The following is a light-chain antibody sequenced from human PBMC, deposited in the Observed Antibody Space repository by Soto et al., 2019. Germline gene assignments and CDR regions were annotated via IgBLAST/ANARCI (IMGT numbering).Light chain of an antibody. Sequence: ESVLTQSPGTLSLSPGERATLSCRDSQSVSSTYLAWYQQRPGQAPRLLIYGASGRATGIADRFSGSGSGTDFTLTISRLEPEDFAVYYCQLSGSAPPVTFGQGTRREIK. J-gene: IGKJ5*01. CDR3: QLSGSAPPVT. CDR1: QSVSSTY. V-gene: IGKV3-20*01. CDR2: GAS.